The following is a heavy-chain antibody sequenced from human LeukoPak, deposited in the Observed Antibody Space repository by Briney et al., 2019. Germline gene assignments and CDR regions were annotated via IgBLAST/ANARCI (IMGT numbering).Heavy chain of an antibody. D-gene: IGHD6-19*01. CDR1: GFTFSSYA. CDR3: AKDIDSSGWYRSFDY. CDR2: ISWNSGSI. J-gene: IGHJ4*02. V-gene: IGHV3-9*03. Sequence: PGGSLRLSCAASGFTFSSYAMSWVRQTPGKGLEWVSGISWNSGSIGYADSVKGRFTISRDNAKNSLYLQMNSLRAEDMALYYCAKDIDSSGWYRSFDYWGQGTLVTVSS.